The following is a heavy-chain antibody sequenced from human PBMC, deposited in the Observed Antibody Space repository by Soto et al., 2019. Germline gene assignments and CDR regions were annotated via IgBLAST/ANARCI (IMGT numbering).Heavy chain of an antibody. Sequence: SETLSLTCTVSGGSISSSSLYWGWIRQPPGKGLEWIGTIYYSGTTYYNPSLKSRVTISVDTSKNQFSLKLSSVTSADTAVYYCARVTVLRIAAAGYFDYWGQGTLVTVSS. CDR3: ARVTVLRIAAAGYFDY. J-gene: IGHJ4*02. CDR2: IYYSGTT. CDR1: GGSISSSSLY. V-gene: IGHV4-39*01. D-gene: IGHD6-13*01.